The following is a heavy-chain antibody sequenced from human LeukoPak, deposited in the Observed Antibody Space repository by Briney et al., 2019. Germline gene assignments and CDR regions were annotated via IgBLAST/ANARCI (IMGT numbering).Heavy chain of an antibody. CDR1: GFTFSSYS. CDR3: ARGNGAVAGDWFDP. V-gene: IGHV3-21*01. Sequence: GGSLRLSCAASGFTFSSYSMNWGRQAPGKGLEWVSSISSSSSYIYYADSVKGRFTISRDNAKNSLYLQMNSLRAEDTAVYYCARGNGAVAGDWFDPWGQGTLVTVSS. J-gene: IGHJ5*02. D-gene: IGHD6-19*01. CDR2: ISSSSSYI.